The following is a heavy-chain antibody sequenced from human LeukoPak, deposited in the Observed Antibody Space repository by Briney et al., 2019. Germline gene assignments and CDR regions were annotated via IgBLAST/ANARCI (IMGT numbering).Heavy chain of an antibody. D-gene: IGHD3/OR15-3a*01. V-gene: IGHV3-21*01. J-gene: IGHJ4*02. CDR2: IGSSSSYI. CDR1: GFTFSSYS. CDR3: AKDSGLRQIDY. Sequence: GGSLRLSCAASGFTFSSYSMNWVRQAPGKGLEWVSSIGSSSSYIYYADSVKGRFTISRDNAKNSLYLQMNSLRAEDTAVYYCAKDSGLRQIDYWGQGTLVTVSS.